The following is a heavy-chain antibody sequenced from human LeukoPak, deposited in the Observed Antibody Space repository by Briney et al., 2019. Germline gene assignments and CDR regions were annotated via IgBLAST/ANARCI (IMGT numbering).Heavy chain of an antibody. CDR3: ARGAYSQYYYDSSGSYFDY. V-gene: IGHV4-34*01. CDR2: INHSGST. CDR1: GGSFSGYY. Sequence: SETLSLTCAVYGGSFSGYYWSRIRQPPGKGLEWIGEINHSGSTNYNPSLKSRVTISVDTSKNQFSLKLSSVTAADTAVYYCARGAYSQYYYDSSGSYFDYWGQGTLVTVSS. D-gene: IGHD3-22*01. J-gene: IGHJ4*02.